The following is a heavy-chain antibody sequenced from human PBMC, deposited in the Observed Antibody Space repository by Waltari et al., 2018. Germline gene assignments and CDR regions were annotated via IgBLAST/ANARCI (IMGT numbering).Heavy chain of an antibody. CDR2: SSGSGDTT. V-gene: IGHV3-23*01. CDR1: GFTFSDYA. D-gene: IGHD3-3*01. J-gene: IGHJ4*02. CDR3: ATDRNEYIRSIDY. Sequence: EVQLLESGGGLVQPGGSLRLSCAASGFTFSDYAMTWGRQAPGKGLEWVSLSSGSGDTTYYADAVRGRFTISRDNSKDTLFLQMNSLRAEDTAVYYCATDRNEYIRSIDYWGQGTLATVSS.